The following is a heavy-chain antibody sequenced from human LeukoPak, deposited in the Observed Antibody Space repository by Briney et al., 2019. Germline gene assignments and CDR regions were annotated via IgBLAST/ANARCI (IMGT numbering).Heavy chain of an antibody. CDR1: GFSFSNYG. CDR3: ARDHGDYDILTGYSSYGMDV. Sequence: PGGSLRLSCAASGFSFSNYGMHWVRQAPGKGLEWVTVIWYDGSHENYAESVKGRFTISRDNSKNTAYLQMNSLRAEDTAVYYCARDHGDYDILTGYSSYGMDVWGQGTTVTVSS. CDR2: IWYDGSHE. D-gene: IGHD3-9*01. V-gene: IGHV3-33*01. J-gene: IGHJ6*02.